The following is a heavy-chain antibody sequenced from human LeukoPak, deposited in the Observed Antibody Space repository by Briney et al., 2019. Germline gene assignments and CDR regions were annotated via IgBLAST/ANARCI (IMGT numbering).Heavy chain of an antibody. D-gene: IGHD1-14*01. CDR2: INPSGGST. CDR3: ARDSPWAEYWFDP. J-gene: IGHJ5*02. Sequence: GASVKVSCKASGYTFTSYYMHWVRQAPGQGLEWMGIINPSGGSTSYAQKFQGRVTMTRDTSTSTVYMELSRLRSDDTAVYYCARDSPWAEYWFDPWGQGTLVTVSS. CDR1: GYTFTSYY. V-gene: IGHV1-46*01.